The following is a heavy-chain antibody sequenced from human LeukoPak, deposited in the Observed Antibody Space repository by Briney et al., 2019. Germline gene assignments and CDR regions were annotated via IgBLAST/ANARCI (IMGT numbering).Heavy chain of an antibody. V-gene: IGHV4-59*01. CDR1: GGSISGYY. CDR3: ASSRYCGGDCYSDDAFDI. Sequence: KPSETLSLTCAVSGGSISGYYWSWIRQPPGKGLEWIGYIFYSGSTNYSPSLKSRVTISIDTSKSQFSLKLTSVATADTALYYCASSRYCGGDCYSDDAFDIWGRGTMVTVSS. CDR2: IFYSGST. D-gene: IGHD2-21*02. J-gene: IGHJ3*02.